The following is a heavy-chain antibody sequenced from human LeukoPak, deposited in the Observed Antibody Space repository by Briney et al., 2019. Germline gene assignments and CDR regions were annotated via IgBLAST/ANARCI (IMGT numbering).Heavy chain of an antibody. CDR1: GLTFSNYG. Sequence: GGSLRLSCAASGLTFSNYGMAWVRQAPGKGLEWVSAISGSGESTYNADSVKGRFTISRDNAKNSLYLQMNSLRAEDTAVYYCARSNSGYQYYFDYWGQGTLVTVSS. V-gene: IGHV3-23*01. CDR2: ISGSGEST. CDR3: ARSNSGYQYYFDY. D-gene: IGHD3-22*01. J-gene: IGHJ4*02.